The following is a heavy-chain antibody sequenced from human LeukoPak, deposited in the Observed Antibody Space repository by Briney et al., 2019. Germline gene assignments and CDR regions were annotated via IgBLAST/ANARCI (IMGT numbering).Heavy chain of an antibody. CDR3: AREGPRGYSGYVIYMDV. Sequence: SETLSLTCTVSGGSISSGSYYWSWIRQPAGKGLEWIGRIYTSGSTNYNPSLKSRVTISVDTSKNQFSLKLSSVTAADTAVYYCAREGPRGYSGYVIYMDVWGKGTTVTVSS. CDR1: GGSISSGSYY. V-gene: IGHV4-61*02. D-gene: IGHD5-12*01. CDR2: IYTSGST. J-gene: IGHJ6*03.